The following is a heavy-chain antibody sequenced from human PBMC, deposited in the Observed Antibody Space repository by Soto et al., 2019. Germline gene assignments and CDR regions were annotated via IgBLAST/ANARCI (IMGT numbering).Heavy chain of an antibody. V-gene: IGHV4-39*01. CDR1: GGSISGSSYF. CDR2: IYYSGST. CDR3: ATIPATTILTDY. Sequence: QLQLQESGPGLVKPSETLSLTCTVSGGSISGSSYFWGWIRQPPGKGLEWIGSIYYSGSTYYNPSLKSRVTLSVDTSKTQFSLKLSSVTAADTAVYYCATIPATTILTDYWGQGTLVTVSS. D-gene: IGHD2-2*02. J-gene: IGHJ4*02.